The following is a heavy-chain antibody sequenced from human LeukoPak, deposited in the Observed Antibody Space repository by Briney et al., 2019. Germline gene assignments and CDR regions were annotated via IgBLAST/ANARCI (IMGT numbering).Heavy chain of an antibody. D-gene: IGHD3-22*01. CDR3: AKATKSIVVDNYFDY. CDR1: GFTFSNYA. CDR2: ISANGGGT. J-gene: IGHJ4*02. V-gene: IGHV3-23*01. Sequence: GGSLRLSCAASGFTFSNYAMSWVRQAPGKGLEWVSSISANGGGTCYADSVKGRFTVSRDNSQNTLYLQMNSLRAEDTAVYYCAKATKSIVVDNYFDYWGQGALVTVSS.